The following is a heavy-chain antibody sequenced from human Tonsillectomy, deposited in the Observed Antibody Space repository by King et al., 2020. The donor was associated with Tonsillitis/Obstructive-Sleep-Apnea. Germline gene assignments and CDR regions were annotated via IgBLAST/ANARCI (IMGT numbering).Heavy chain of an antibody. D-gene: IGHD3-22*01. CDR3: ARDWRVHVYDRSGYPY. V-gene: IGHV1-3*04. Sequence: QLVQSGAEVKKPGASVKISCKVSGYTFTNYAMNWVRQAPGQGLEWMGWINTGDGNTKYSQNFQGRVTITRATSASTAYMELSSLRSDDTAVYYWARDWRVHVYDRSGYPYWGQGTLVAVSS. J-gene: IGHJ4*02. CDR2: INTGDGNT. CDR1: GYTFTNYA.